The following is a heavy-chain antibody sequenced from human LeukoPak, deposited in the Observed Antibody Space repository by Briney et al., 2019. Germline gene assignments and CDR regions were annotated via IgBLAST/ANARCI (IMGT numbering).Heavy chain of an antibody. V-gene: IGHV4-39*07. J-gene: IGHJ4*02. D-gene: IGHD3-16*01. CDR2: IYYSGST. CDR3: ARDPVIGGNYFDY. CDR1: GGSITGTSYY. Sequence: SETLSLTCTVSGGSITGTSYYWGWIRQPPGKGLEWIGSIYYSGSTYYNPSLKSRVTISVDTSKNHFSLKLTSVTAADTAVYYCARDPVIGGNYFDYWGQGALVTVSS.